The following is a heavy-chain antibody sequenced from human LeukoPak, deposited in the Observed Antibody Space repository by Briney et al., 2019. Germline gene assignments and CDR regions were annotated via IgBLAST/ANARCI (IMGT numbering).Heavy chain of an antibody. CDR2: INSDGSST. Sequence: PGGSLRLSRAASGFTFSSYWMHWVRRAPGKGLMWVSRINSDGSSTSYADSVKGRFTISRDNAKNTLYLQMNSLRAEDTAVYYCARDRDGYNSFDYWGQGTLVTVSS. CDR3: ARDRDGYNSFDY. CDR1: GFTFSSYW. J-gene: IGHJ4*02. V-gene: IGHV3-74*01. D-gene: IGHD5-24*01.